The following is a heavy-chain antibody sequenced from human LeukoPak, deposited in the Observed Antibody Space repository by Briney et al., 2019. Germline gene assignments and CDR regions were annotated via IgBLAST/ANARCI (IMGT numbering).Heavy chain of an antibody. V-gene: IGHV1-18*01. CDR1: GYTFTTYA. CDR2: IGAYDGKT. D-gene: IGHD3-3*01. Sequence: ASVKVSCKASGYTFTTYAISWVRQAPGQGLEWMGWIGAYDGKTNYAQEFQGRVTVTTDTSTSTAYMELRSLTSDDTAVYYCARVRDCWSGHYNWFDPWGQGTLVTVSS. CDR3: ARVRDCWSGHYNWFDP. J-gene: IGHJ5*02.